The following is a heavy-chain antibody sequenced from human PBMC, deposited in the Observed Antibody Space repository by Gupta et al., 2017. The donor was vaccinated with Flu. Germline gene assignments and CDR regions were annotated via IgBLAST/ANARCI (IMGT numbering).Heavy chain of an antibody. CDR1: NYY. Sequence: NYYWNWIRQNAGKGLEWIGHIHSSGMSNYSPSLKSRVTMSVDTSKNQFSLKLSSVTAADTAVYYCARGGVRHEYYYYGMDVWGQGTTVNVSS. CDR3: ARGGVRHEYYYYGMDV. CDR2: IHSSGMS. J-gene: IGHJ6*02. V-gene: IGHV4-4*07. D-gene: IGHD3-10*01.